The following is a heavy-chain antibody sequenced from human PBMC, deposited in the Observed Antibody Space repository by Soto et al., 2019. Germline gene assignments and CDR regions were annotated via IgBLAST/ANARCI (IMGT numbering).Heavy chain of an antibody. CDR3: ARDLRYGDYLDAFDI. Sequence: ASVKVSCKASGYTFTSYAMHWVRQAPGQRLEWMGRINAGNGNTKYSQKFQGRVTITRDTSASTAYMELSSLRSEDTAVYYCARDLRYGDYLDAFDIWGQGTMVTVSS. D-gene: IGHD4-17*01. V-gene: IGHV1-3*01. CDR1: GYTFTSYA. CDR2: INAGNGNT. J-gene: IGHJ3*02.